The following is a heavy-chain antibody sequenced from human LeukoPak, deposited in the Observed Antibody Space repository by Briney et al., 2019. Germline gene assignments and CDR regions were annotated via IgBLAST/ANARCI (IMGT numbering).Heavy chain of an antibody. CDR2: IKQDGSEK. J-gene: IGHJ4*02. D-gene: IGHD2-21*02. CDR3: ARARGCRNGDCKNFDY. CDR1: GFTLSAYW. V-gene: IGHV3-7*03. Sequence: QSGGSLRLSCAASGFTLSAYWMSWIRQAPGMGLEWVANIKQDGSEKYYVDSVKGRFTISRDNARNSLYLQMNSLRAEDTAVYYCARARGCRNGDCKNFDYWGRGTLVTVSS.